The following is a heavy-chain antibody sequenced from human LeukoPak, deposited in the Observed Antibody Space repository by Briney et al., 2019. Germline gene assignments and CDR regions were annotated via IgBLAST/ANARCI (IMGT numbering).Heavy chain of an antibody. J-gene: IGHJ6*02. V-gene: IGHV3-9*01. CDR1: GFTFYDYA. D-gene: IGHD3-22*01. CDR2: ISWNSGNI. Sequence: GRSLRHPCSASGFTFYDYAMHWPRQPPGKGLEWVSGISWNSGNIGYAASVKGRFTISRDNAKKSLYMQMNSLRAEDTALYYCAKDIDYDSSGRYGLDVWGQGTTVTVSS. CDR3: AKDIDYDSSGRYGLDV.